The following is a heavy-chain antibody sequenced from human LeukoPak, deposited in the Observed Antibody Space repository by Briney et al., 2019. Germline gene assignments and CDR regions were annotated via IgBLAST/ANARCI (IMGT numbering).Heavy chain of an antibody. D-gene: IGHD4-23*01. J-gene: IGHJ4*02. CDR1: GFTFSRYS. CDR2: VSSDGGKQ. CDR3: ARDYPQGGNIGYYLVY. Sequence: PGRSLRLSCAASGFTFSRYSMHWVRQAPGKGLEWVAIVSSDGGKQFYADSVKGRFTISRDNSGSTLYMQMNSLRTEDTAVYYCARDYPQGGNIGYYLVYWGQGTLVTVSP. V-gene: IGHV3-30*04.